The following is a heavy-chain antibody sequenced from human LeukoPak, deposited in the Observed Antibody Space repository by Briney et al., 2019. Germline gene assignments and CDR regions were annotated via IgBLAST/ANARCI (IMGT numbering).Heavy chain of an antibody. V-gene: IGHV3-23*01. D-gene: IGHD6-19*01. CDR3: AARNSNGWYWDY. Sequence: AGGSLRLSCAASGFTFNSYAMSWVRQAPGKGLEWVSGISGGGVGTYYADAVKGRFTISRDNSKNTLFLQMNSLRAEDTAVYYCAARNSNGWYWDYWGQGTLVTVSS. J-gene: IGHJ4*02. CDR1: GFTFNSYA. CDR2: ISGGGVGT.